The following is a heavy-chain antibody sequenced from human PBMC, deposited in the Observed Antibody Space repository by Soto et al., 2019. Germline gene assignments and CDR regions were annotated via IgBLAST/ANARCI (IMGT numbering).Heavy chain of an antibody. CDR1: GYTFTSYA. Sequence: ASVKVSCKASGYTFTSYAMHWVRQAPGQRLEWMGWINAGNGNTKYSQKFQGRVTITRDTSASTAYMELSSLRSEDTAVYYCARALKGTIFGVVPNYYMDVRGKGTTVTVSS. CDR2: INAGNGNT. D-gene: IGHD3-3*01. CDR3: ARALKGTIFGVVPNYYMDV. V-gene: IGHV1-3*01. J-gene: IGHJ6*03.